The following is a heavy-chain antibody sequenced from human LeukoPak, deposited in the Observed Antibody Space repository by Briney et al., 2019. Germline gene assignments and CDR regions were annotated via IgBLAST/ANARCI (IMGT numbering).Heavy chain of an antibody. Sequence: SETLSLTCAVYGGSFSGYYWSWIRQPPGKGLEWIGEINHSGSTNYNPSLKSRVTISVDTSKNQFSLKLSSVTAADTAVYYCASSGRLWFGGPYFDYWGQGTLVTVSS. V-gene: IGHV4-34*01. CDR3: ASSGRLWFGGPYFDY. J-gene: IGHJ4*02. CDR2: INHSGST. CDR1: GGSFSGYY. D-gene: IGHD3-10*01.